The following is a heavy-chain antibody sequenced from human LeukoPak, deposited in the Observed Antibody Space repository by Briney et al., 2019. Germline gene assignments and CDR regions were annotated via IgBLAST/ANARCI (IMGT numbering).Heavy chain of an antibody. J-gene: IGHJ6*02. CDR1: GFTFSNYV. Sequence: PGGSPRLSCVASGFTFSNYVMHWVRQAPGKGLEWVALISYDGSNENYADSVKGRFTISRDNSKNTLYLQMNSLRAEDTAVYYCARVFRITKTTGMDVWGQGTTVTVSS. V-gene: IGHV3-30-3*01. CDR3: ARVFRITKTTGMDV. D-gene: IGHD3-10*01. CDR2: ISYDGSNE.